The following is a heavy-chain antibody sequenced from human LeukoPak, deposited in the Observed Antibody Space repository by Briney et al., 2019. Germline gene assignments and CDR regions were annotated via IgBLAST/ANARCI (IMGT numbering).Heavy chain of an antibody. V-gene: IGHV4-34*01. CDR1: GGSFSGYY. CDR2: INHSGST. CDR3: ARGKTGDYGVSYNWFDP. J-gene: IGHJ5*02. Sequence: SETLSLTCAVYGGSFSGYYWSWTRQPPGKGLEWIGEINHSGSTNYNPSLKSRVTISVHTSKNQFSLKLSSVTAADTAVYYCARGKTGDYGVSYNWFDPWGQGTLVTVSS. D-gene: IGHD4-17*01.